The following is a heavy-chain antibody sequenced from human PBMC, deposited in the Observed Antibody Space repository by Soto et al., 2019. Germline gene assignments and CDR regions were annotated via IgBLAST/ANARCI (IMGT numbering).Heavy chain of an antibody. Sequence: QVTLKESGPVLVKPTETLTLTCTVSGFSLSNARMGVSWIRQPPGKALEWLAHIFSNDEKSYSTSLKSRLTISKDTSKSQVVLTMTIMDPVDTATYYCAREEYSSSFDYWGQGTLVTVSS. J-gene: IGHJ4*02. CDR3: AREEYSSSFDY. D-gene: IGHD6-6*01. V-gene: IGHV2-26*01. CDR2: IFSNDEK. CDR1: GFSLSNARMG.